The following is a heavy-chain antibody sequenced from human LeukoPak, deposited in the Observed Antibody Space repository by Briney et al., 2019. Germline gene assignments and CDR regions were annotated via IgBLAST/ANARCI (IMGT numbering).Heavy chain of an antibody. D-gene: IGHD6-13*01. CDR3: ARDSVRGAAAGTFDY. CDR1: GYTFTGYH. J-gene: IGHJ4*02. Sequence: ASVKVSCKASGYTFTGYHMHWVRQAPGQGLEWMGRINPNSGGTNYAQKFQGRVTMTRDTSISTAYMELSRLRSDDTAVYYCARDSVRGAAAGTFDYWGQGTLVTVSS. CDR2: INPNSGGT. V-gene: IGHV1-2*06.